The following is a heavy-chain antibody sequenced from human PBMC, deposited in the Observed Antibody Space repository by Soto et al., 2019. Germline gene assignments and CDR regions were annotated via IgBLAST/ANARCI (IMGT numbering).Heavy chain of an antibody. Sequence: GGSMRLSCAASGFTVRSYAMSWVRQDPGKGLEWVSAISGSGGSTYYADSVKGRFTISRDNSKNTLYLQMNSLRAEDTAVYYCAKDRFGQQLVRPRFDPWGQGTLVTAPQ. CDR1: GFTVRSYA. V-gene: IGHV3-23*01. J-gene: IGHJ5*02. CDR3: AKDRFGQQLVRPRFDP. D-gene: IGHD6-13*01. CDR2: ISGSGGST.